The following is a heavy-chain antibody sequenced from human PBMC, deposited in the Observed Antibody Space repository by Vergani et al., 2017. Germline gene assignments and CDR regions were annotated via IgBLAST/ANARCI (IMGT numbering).Heavy chain of an antibody. CDR3: GKEIRMTFGGAYHWFDP. CDR1: GFRFSSYG. D-gene: IGHD3-16*01. CDR2: IWYDGSNK. V-gene: IGHV3-33*06. Sequence: QVQLVESGGGVVQPGRSLRLSCAASGFRFSSYGMNWVRQAPGKGLEWVAVIWYDGSNKYYADSVKGRFTISRDNAKNTVYLQMKSLRVEDTAVYYCGKEIRMTFGGAYHWFDPWGQGTLVIVSS. J-gene: IGHJ5*02.